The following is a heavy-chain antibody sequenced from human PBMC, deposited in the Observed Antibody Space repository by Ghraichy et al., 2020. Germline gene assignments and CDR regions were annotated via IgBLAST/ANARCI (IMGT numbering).Heavy chain of an antibody. CDR3: ARVTVRPYPTPDY. J-gene: IGHJ4*02. CDR1: GGSISSGGYY. V-gene: IGHV4-31*03. Sequence: LRLSCTVSGGSISSGGYYWSWIRQHPGKGLEWIGYIYYSGSTYYNPSLKSRVTISVDTSKNQFSLKLSSVTAADTAVYYCARVTVRPYPTPDYWGQGTLVTVSS. CDR2: IYYSGST. D-gene: IGHD4-11*01.